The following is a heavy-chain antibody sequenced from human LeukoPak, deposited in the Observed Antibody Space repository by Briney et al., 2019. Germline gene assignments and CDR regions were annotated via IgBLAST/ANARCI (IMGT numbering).Heavy chain of an antibody. J-gene: IGHJ6*02. Sequence: GGSPRLSCAASEFTFRTYGMHWVRQAPGKGLEWVAVISYDGRNQFHADSVKGRFTISRDNSENTLYLQMNSLIYEDTAVYYCARGSAYSDYHYYGMDVWGQGTTVTVSS. CDR1: EFTFRTYG. CDR2: ISYDGRNQ. D-gene: IGHD4-11*01. V-gene: IGHV3-30*03. CDR3: ARGSAYSDYHYYGMDV.